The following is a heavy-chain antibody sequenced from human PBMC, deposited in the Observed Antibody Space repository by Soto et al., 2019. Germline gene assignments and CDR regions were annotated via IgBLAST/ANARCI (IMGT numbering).Heavy chain of an antibody. J-gene: IGHJ6*02. Sequence: GESLKISFKGSGYSFTSYWIGWVRQMPGKGLEWMGIIYPGDSDTRYSPSFQGQVNISADKSISTAYLQWRSLKASDTAMYYFARQNDGSGVYYYYYGMDVWGQGTTVTVSS. CDR3: ARQNDGSGVYYYYYGMDV. V-gene: IGHV5-51*01. CDR1: GYSFTSYW. D-gene: IGHD7-27*01. CDR2: IYPGDSDT.